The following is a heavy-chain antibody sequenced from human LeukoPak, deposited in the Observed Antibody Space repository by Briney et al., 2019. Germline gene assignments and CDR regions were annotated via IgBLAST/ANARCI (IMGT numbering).Heavy chain of an antibody. J-gene: IGHJ5*02. D-gene: IGHD2-2*02. V-gene: IGHV3-21*01. CDR1: GFTFSPYT. CDR2: ISSTSGYM. Sequence: GGSLRLSCAASGFTFSPYTMNWVRQAPGKGLEWVSSISSTSGYMYYADSVKGRFTISRDNAENSLYLQMNSLRAEDTAVYYCARDGKYCSSITCXTGNWFDPWGQGTLVTVSS. CDR3: ARDGKYCSSITCXTGNWFDP.